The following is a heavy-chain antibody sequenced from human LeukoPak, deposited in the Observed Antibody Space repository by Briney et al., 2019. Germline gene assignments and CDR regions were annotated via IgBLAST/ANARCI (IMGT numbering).Heavy chain of an antibody. D-gene: IGHD4-17*01. V-gene: IGHV3-23*01. J-gene: IGHJ4*02. CDR2: ISGSGGST. CDR1: GFTFSSYA. CDR3: AKKRLWTVTTDFDY. Sequence: GGSLRLSCAASGFTFSSYAMSWVRQAPGKGLEWVSGISGSGGSTYYADSVKGWFTISRDNSKNTLYLQMNSLRAEDTAVYYCAKKRLWTVTTDFDYWGQGTLVTVSS.